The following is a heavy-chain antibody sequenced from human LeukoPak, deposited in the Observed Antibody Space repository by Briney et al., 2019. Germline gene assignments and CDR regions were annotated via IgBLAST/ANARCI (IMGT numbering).Heavy chain of an antibody. CDR1: GGSISSGGYY. D-gene: IGHD4-11*01. J-gene: IGHJ2*01. CDR2: IYYSGST. CDR3: ARTTVTTWVTFDL. Sequence: SETLSLTCTVSGGSISSGGYYWSWIRQHPGKGLEWIGYIYYSGSTYYNPSLKSRVTISVDTSKNQFSLKLSSVTAADTAVYYCARTTVTTWVTFDLWGRGTLVTDSS. V-gene: IGHV4-31*03.